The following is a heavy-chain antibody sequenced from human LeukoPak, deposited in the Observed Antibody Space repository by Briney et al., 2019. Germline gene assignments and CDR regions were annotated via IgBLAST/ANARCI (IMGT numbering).Heavy chain of an antibody. V-gene: IGHV4-34*01. J-gene: IGHJ4*02. D-gene: IGHD6-13*01. CDR1: GFSFSNYN. CDR3: ARDIAAGTDY. Sequence: GSLRLSCAASGFSFSNYNMNWVRQPPGKGEWIGEINHSGSTNYNPSLKSRVTISVDTSKNQFSLKLSSVTAADTAVYCCARDIAAGTDYWGQGTLVTVSS. CDR2: INHSGST.